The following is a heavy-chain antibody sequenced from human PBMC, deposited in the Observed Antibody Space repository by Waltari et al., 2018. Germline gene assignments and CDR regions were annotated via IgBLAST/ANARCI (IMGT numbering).Heavy chain of an antibody. CDR3: ARDLGTGDLAY. V-gene: IGHV1-69*01. CDR2: ILPIFYTS. Sequence: QEQLVQSGAEMKRPGSSVRVSCKASGGAFRSYSFIWVRQAPGQGLEWMGGILPIFYTSDYAQTFQDRVTITADESTSTVYMELRSLTSHDTAVYYCARDLGTGDLAYWGQGTLVTVSS. D-gene: IGHD7-27*01. J-gene: IGHJ4*02. CDR1: GGAFRSYS.